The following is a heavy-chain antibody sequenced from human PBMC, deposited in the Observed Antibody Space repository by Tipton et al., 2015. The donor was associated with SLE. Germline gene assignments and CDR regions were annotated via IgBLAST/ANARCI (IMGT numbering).Heavy chain of an antibody. V-gene: IGHV3-64*01. Sequence: SLRLSCAASGFTFSSYAMHWVRQAPGRGLEYVSAISTNDGSTYYANSVKGRFTISRDNSRNTVYLQMGSLRAEDTAVYYCARGLEANWDDAFDIWGQGPLVTVSS. J-gene: IGHJ3*02. CDR3: ARGLEANWDDAFDI. CDR2: ISTNDGST. D-gene: IGHD7-27*01. CDR1: GFTFSSYA.